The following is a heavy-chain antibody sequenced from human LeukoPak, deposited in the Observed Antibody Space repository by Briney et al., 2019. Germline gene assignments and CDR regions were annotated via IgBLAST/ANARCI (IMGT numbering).Heavy chain of an antibody. J-gene: IGHJ4*02. CDR1: GLTVRSSY. D-gene: IGHD6-13*01. V-gene: IGHV3-53*01. CDR2: IYSGADT. CDR3: AREGVTAAGTFFDY. Sequence: PGGSLRLSCAASGLTVRSSYMIWGRQAPGGGVGWGSIIYSGADTYYADSVKGRFITSRDNSKNILFLQMNSLRAEDTAVYYCAREGVTAAGTFFDYWGQGTLVTVSS.